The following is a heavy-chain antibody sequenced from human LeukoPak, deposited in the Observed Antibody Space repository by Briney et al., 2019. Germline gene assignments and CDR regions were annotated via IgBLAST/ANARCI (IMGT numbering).Heavy chain of an antibody. D-gene: IGHD6-13*01. J-gene: IGHJ6*02. Sequence: GESLKISCKGSGYSFTSYWIGWVRQMPGKGLEWMGIIYPGDSDTRYSPSFQGQVTISADKSISTAYLQWSSLKASDTAMYYCARLGSSSWYCYYGMDVWGQGTTVTVSS. CDR2: IYPGDSDT. CDR1: GYSFTSYW. V-gene: IGHV5-51*01. CDR3: ARLGSSSWYCYYGMDV.